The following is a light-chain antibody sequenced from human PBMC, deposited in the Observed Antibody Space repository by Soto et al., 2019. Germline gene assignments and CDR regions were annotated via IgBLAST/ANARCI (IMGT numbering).Light chain of an antibody. V-gene: IGLV2-14*03. CDR3: SSYTSSNTGV. CDR2: DVS. Sequence: QSALTQPASVSGSPGQSITISCTGTSSDVGGYNYVSWYQQHPGKAPKLMIYDVSNRPSGVSNRFSGSKSGNTASLTISGLQAADEADYYCSSYTSSNTGVFGTGTKLTVL. CDR1: SSDVGGYNY. J-gene: IGLJ1*01.